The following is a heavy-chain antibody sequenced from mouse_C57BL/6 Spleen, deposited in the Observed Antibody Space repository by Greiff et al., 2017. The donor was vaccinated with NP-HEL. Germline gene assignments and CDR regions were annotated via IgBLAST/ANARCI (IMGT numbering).Heavy chain of an antibody. J-gene: IGHJ1*03. CDR3: ARNSHLYFDV. CDR1: GYSFTGYY. V-gene: IGHV1-43*01. CDR2: INPSTGGT. Sequence: VQLQQSGPELVKPGASVKISCKASGYSFTGYYMHWVKQSPEKSLEWIGEINPSTGGTSYNQKFKGKATLTVDKSSSTAYMQLKSLTSEDSAVYYCARNSHLYFDVWGTGTTVTVSS. D-gene: IGHD6-1*01.